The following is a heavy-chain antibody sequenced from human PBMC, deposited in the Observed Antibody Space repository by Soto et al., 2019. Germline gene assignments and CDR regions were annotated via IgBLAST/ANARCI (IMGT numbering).Heavy chain of an antibody. V-gene: IGHV1-69*13. CDR2: IISRSGTS. CDR3: AREGRVLAPSSVNSEHYHYAMDV. J-gene: IGHJ6*02. Sequence: SSVKFSSKASGDTFSTYTITWLRQAPRQGLEWLEGIISRSGTSNSAQKFQGRVTITADESTSPAYMELSSLRSEDTAVYYCAREGRVLAPSSVNSEHYHYAMDVWG. CDR1: GDTFSTYT. D-gene: IGHD3-3*02.